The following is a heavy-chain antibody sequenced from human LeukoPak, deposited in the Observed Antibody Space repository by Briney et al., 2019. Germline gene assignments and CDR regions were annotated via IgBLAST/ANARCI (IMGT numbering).Heavy chain of an antibody. Sequence: GGSLRLSCAASGFTFSSYAMSWVRQAPGKGLEWVSAISGSGGSTYYADSVKGRFTISRDNSKNTLYLQMNSLRAEDTAVYYCAKVFDYGSGSYYNTPENWFDPWGQGTLVTVSS. CDR1: GFTFSSYA. V-gene: IGHV3-23*01. D-gene: IGHD3-10*01. CDR3: AKVFDYGSGSYYNTPENWFDP. CDR2: ISGSGGST. J-gene: IGHJ5*02.